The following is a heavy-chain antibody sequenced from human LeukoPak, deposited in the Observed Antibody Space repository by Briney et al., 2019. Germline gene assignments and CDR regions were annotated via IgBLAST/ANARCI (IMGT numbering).Heavy chain of an antibody. CDR3: ARDLYYYGSGSARSYWYFDL. Sequence: GASVKVSCKASGGTFSSYAISWVRQAPGQGLEWMGIINPSGGSTSYAQKFQGRVNMTRDTSTSTVYMELSSLRSEDTAVYYCARDLYYYGSGSARSYWYFDLWGRGTLVTVSS. CDR2: INPSGGST. J-gene: IGHJ2*01. D-gene: IGHD3-10*01. V-gene: IGHV1-46*01. CDR1: GGTFSSYA.